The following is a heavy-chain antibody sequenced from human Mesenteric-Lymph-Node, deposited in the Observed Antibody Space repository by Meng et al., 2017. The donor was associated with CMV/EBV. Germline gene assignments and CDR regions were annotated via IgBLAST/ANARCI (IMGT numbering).Heavy chain of an antibody. V-gene: IGHV3-33*01. J-gene: IGHJ6*02. CDR3: ARASDWGSRKFNYYHGMDV. D-gene: IGHD7-27*01. Sequence: GESLKISCAASGFIFSSYGMHWVRQAPGKGLEWVAVIWHDGSNKYYADSVKGRFTTSRDNAKNTLSLQMVNLRVDDTAVYFCARASDWGSRKFNYYHGMDVWGQGTTVTVSS. CDR2: IWHDGSNK. CDR1: GFIFSSYG.